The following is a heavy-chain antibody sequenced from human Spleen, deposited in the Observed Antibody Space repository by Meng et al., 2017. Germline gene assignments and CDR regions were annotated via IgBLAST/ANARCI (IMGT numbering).Heavy chain of an antibody. J-gene: IGHJ4*02. CDR3: VPRTTYFDS. Sequence: EAQLVESGGGLGQPGGSLRLSWVDSGSTFSRYWMHWVRQAPGKGLVWVSRIKSDGSDTTYADSVKGRFTISRDNAKNTVYLQMNSLRAEDTAVYYCVPRTTYFDSWGLGTLVTVSS. D-gene: IGHD4-11*01. CDR2: IKSDGSDT. V-gene: IGHV3-74*01. CDR1: GSTFSRYW.